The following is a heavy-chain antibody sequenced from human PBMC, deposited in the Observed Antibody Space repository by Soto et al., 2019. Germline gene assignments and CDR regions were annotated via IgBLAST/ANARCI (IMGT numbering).Heavy chain of an antibody. J-gene: IGHJ4*02. D-gene: IGHD3-3*01. V-gene: IGHV1-2*02. CDR1: GYTFTGYY. CDR3: ARARRVVSPPTVDY. Sequence: ASVKVSCKASGYTFTGYYMHWVRQAPGQGLEWMGWINPNSGGTNYAQKFQGRVTMTRDTSISTAYMELSRLRSDDTAVYYCARARRVVSPPTVDYWGQGTLVTVSS. CDR2: INPNSGGT.